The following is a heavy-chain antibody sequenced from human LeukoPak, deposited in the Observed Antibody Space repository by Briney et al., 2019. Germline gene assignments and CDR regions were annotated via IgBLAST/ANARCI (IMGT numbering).Heavy chain of an antibody. CDR2: ISSSGSTI. CDR3: ARRWGTPYYDFWSGYSNDAFDI. D-gene: IGHD3-3*01. Sequence: KPGGSLRLSCAASGSTFSDYYMSWIRQAPGKGLEWVSYISSSGSTIYYADSVKGRFTISRDNAKNSLYLQMNSLRAEDTALYYCARRWGTPYYDFWSGYSNDAFDIWGQGTMVTVSS. J-gene: IGHJ3*02. V-gene: IGHV3-11*01. CDR1: GSTFSDYY.